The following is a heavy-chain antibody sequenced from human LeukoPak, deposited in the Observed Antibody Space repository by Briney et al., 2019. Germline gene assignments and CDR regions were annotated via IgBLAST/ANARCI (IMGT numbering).Heavy chain of an antibody. D-gene: IGHD1-26*01. CDR1: GGSLTKYF. CDR3: TRVRESGTSDY. CDR2: IYYSGSAA. V-gene: IGHV4-59*01. Sequence: PSETLSLTCSVSGGSLTKYFWSWIRQAPGKGLEWVGYIYYSGSAARYHPSLKSRATISVDTSKNQFSLTLNSVTAADAAIYYCTRVRESGTSDYWGQGTLVTVSS. J-gene: IGHJ4*02.